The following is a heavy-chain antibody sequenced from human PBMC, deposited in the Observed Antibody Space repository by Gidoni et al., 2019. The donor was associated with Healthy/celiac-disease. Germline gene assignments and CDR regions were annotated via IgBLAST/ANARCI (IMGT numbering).Heavy chain of an antibody. J-gene: IGHJ4*02. CDR3: AKEAAQHIVGVTAYFDY. D-gene: IGHD2-21*02. CDR2: ISYDGSNK. Sequence: QVQLVESGGGVVQPGRSLRLSCAASGFTFSSYGMHWVRPAPGKGLEWVAVISYDGSNKYYSDSVKGRFTISREHSKNTLYLQMNSLRAEDKGVYYWAKEAAQHIVGVTAYFDYWGQGTLVTVSS. CDR1: GFTFSSYG. V-gene: IGHV3-30*18.